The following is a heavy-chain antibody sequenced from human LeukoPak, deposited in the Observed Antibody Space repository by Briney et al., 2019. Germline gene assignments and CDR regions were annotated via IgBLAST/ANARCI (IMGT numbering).Heavy chain of an antibody. CDR3: ARGIRITGTISYYYGMDV. Sequence: ASVKVSCTASGYTFTGYYMHWVRQAPGQGLEWMGWINPNSGGTNYAQKFQGRVTMTRDTSISTAYMELSRLRSDDTAVYYCARGIRITGTISYYYGMDVWGQGTTVTVSS. CDR1: GYTFTGYY. V-gene: IGHV1-2*02. D-gene: IGHD1-7*01. J-gene: IGHJ6*02. CDR2: INPNSGGT.